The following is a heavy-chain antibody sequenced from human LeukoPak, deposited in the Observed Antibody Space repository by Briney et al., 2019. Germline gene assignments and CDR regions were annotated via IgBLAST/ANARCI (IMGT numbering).Heavy chain of an antibody. J-gene: IGHJ5*02. D-gene: IGHD2-15*01. CDR1: GYTLTELS. CDR2: LDPEDGET. CDR3: ATTAGYCSGGSCLPHNWFDP. Sequence: ASVKVSCKVSGYTLTELSMHWVRQAPGKGLEWMGGLDPEDGETIYAQKFQGRVTMTEDTSTDTAYMELSSLRSEDTAVYYCATTAGYCSGGSCLPHNWFDPWGQGTRATVSS. V-gene: IGHV1-24*01.